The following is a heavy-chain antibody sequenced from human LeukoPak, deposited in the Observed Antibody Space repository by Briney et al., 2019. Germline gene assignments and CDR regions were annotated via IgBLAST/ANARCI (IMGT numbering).Heavy chain of an antibody. CDR2: IYTGDSDT. CDR3: ARLGYCSRGTCYAFDY. CDR1: GYTFTSYW. D-gene: IGHD2-2*01. J-gene: IGHJ4*02. V-gene: IGHV5-51*01. Sequence: GGSLKISCKGSGYTFTSYWIGWVRQMPGKGLEWMGIIYTGDSDTRYSPSFQGQVTMSADKSITTAYLQWSSLKASDTAIYYCARLGYCSRGTCYAFDYWGQGTLVTVSS.